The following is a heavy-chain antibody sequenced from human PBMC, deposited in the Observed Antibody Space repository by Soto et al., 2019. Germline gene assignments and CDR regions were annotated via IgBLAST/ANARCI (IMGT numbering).Heavy chain of an antibody. D-gene: IGHD4-17*01. CDR1: GGTFSSYA. V-gene: IGHV1-69*13. J-gene: IGHJ6*02. CDR3: ARRPYGHHSNYYGMDV. Sequence: ASVKVSCKASGGTFSSYAISWVRQAPGQGLEWMGGIIPIFGTANYAQKFQGRGTITADESTSTAYMELSSLRSEDTAVYYCARRPYGHHSNYYGMDVWGQGTTVTVSS. CDR2: IIPIFGTA.